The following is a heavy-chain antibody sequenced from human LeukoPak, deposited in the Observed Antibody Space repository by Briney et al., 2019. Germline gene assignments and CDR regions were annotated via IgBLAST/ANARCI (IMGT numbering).Heavy chain of an antibody. CDR3: TKWSGYGDS. J-gene: IGHJ4*02. V-gene: IGHV3-23*01. D-gene: IGHD5-12*01. CDR2: LSGSGTTT. Sequence: GGSLRLSCAASGFTFSSYAMSWVRQAPGKGLEWVSALSGSGTTTYYADSVKGRFTISRDNSKNTVDLQMNSLRAEDTAVYYCTKWSGYGDSWGQGTLVTVSS. CDR1: GFTFSSYA.